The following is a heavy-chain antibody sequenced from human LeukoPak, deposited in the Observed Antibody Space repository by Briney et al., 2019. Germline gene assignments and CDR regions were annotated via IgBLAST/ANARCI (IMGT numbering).Heavy chain of an antibody. Sequence: PSETLSLTCTVSGGSISSGDYYWSWIRQPPGKGLEWIGYIYYSGSTYYNPSLKSRVTISVDTSKNQFSLKLSSVTAADTAVYYCARVIGEPNNLSFDYWGQGTLVTVSS. CDR3: ARVIGEPNNLSFDY. J-gene: IGHJ4*02. D-gene: IGHD7-27*01. V-gene: IGHV4-30-4*01. CDR1: GGSISSGDYY. CDR2: IYYSGST.